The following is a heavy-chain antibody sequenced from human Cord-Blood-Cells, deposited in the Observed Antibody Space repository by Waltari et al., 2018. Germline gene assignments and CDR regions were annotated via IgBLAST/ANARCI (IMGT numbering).Heavy chain of an antibody. CDR1: GGPFSSYA. V-gene: IGHV1-69*01. Sequence: QVQLVQSGAEVKKPGSSVKVSCKASGGPFSSYAISWVRQAPGQGLEWMGGIIPIFGTANYAQKFQGRVTITADESTSTAYMELSSLRSEDTAVYYCARESGTYYYDSSGYYYYYGMDVWGQGTTVTVSS. CDR2: IIPIFGTA. J-gene: IGHJ6*02. D-gene: IGHD3-22*01. CDR3: ARESGTYYYDSSGYYYYYGMDV.